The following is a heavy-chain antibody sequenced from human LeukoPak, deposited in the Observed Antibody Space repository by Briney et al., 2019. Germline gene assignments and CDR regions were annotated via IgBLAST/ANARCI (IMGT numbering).Heavy chain of an antibody. CDR2: IYTSGTI. V-gene: IGHV4-4*07. J-gene: IGHJ5*02. CDR3: ARDSGSTGEVKFDP. D-gene: IGHD3-10*01. CDR1: GGSISSYY. Sequence: SETLSLTCTVSGGSISSYYWSWIRQPAGTALEWIGRIYTSGTITYNPSLKSRVTMSVDTSKNQFSLKLSSVTAADTAVYYCARDSGSTGEVKFDPWGQGTLVTVSS.